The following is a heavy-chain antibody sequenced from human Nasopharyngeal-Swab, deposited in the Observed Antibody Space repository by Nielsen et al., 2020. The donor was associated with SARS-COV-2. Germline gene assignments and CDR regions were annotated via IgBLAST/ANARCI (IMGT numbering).Heavy chain of an antibody. CDR3: ATLLSIYDYIWGSYRHNWFDP. D-gene: IGHD3-16*02. J-gene: IGHJ5*02. Sequence: ASVKVSCKASGYTFTGYYMHWVRQAPGQGLEWMGRINPNSGGTNYAQKFQGRVTMTRDTSISTAYMELSRLRPDDTAVYYCATLLSIYDYIWGSYRHNWFDPWGQGTLVTVSS. V-gene: IGHV1-2*06. CDR1: GYTFTGYY. CDR2: INPNSGGT.